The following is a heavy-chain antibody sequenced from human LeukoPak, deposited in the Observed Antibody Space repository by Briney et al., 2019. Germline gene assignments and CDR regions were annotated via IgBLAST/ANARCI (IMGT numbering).Heavy chain of an antibody. CDR3: ARDYGGNSDY. J-gene: IGHJ4*02. D-gene: IGHD4-23*01. Sequence: SETLPLTCTVSGGSISSYYWSWIRQPPGKGLEWIGYIYYSGSTNYNPSLKSRVTISVDTSKNQFSLKLSSVTAADTAVYYCARDYGGNSDYWGQGTLVTVSS. CDR2: IYYSGST. CDR1: GGSISSYY. V-gene: IGHV4-59*01.